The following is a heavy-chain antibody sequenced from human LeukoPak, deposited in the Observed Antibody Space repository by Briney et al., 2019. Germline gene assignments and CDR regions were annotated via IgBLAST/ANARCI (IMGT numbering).Heavy chain of an antibody. CDR1: GFSFSNAY. CDR2: ISGSGGST. V-gene: IGHV3-23*01. Sequence: GGSLRLSCAASGFSFSNAYMSWVSQPPGKGLEWVSAISGSGGSTYYADSVKGRFTISRDNSKNTLYLQMNSLRAEDTAVYYCAKAPGEAYCGGDCYSDDAFDIWGQGTMVTVSS. D-gene: IGHD2-21*02. CDR3: AKAPGEAYCGGDCYSDDAFDI. J-gene: IGHJ3*02.